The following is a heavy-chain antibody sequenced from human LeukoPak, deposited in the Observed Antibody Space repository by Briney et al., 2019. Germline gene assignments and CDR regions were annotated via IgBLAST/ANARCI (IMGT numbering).Heavy chain of an antibody. CDR1: GYTFTSYG. Sequence: GASVKVSCKASGYTFTSYGISWVRQAPGQGLEWMGWISAYNGNTKFAQKLQGRVTMTTDTSTNTAYMELMSLRSDGTAVYYCARDAGYYDSSGYAYWGQGTLVTVSS. D-gene: IGHD3-22*01. CDR2: ISAYNGNT. CDR3: ARDAGYYDSSGYAY. J-gene: IGHJ4*02. V-gene: IGHV1-18*01.